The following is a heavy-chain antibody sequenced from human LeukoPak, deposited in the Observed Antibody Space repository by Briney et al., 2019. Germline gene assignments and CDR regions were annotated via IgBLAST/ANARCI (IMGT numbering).Heavy chain of an antibody. CDR2: INPNSGGT. Sequence: GASVKVSCKASGYTFTGHYMHWVRQAPGQGLEWMGWINPNSGGTNYAQKFQGRVTMTRDTSISTAYMELSRLRSDDTAVYYCARCPPPITTLKYYFDYWGQGTLVTVSS. J-gene: IGHJ4*02. D-gene: IGHD4-17*01. V-gene: IGHV1-2*02. CDR3: ARCPPPITTLKYYFDY. CDR1: GYTFTGHY.